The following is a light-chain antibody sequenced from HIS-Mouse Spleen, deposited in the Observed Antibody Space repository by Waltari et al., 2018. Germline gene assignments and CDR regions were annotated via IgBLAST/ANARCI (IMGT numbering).Light chain of an antibody. V-gene: IGLV2-23*01. CDR3: CSYAGSSTLV. J-gene: IGLJ2*01. CDR1: SSAFRSYNL. Sequence: QSALTQPASVSGSPGQSITISCTGTSSAFRSYNLVPWYQQHPGKAPNLMLYEGSKRPSGVSNRFSGSKSGNTASLTISGLQAEDEADYYCCSYAGSSTLVFGGGTKLTVL. CDR2: EGS.